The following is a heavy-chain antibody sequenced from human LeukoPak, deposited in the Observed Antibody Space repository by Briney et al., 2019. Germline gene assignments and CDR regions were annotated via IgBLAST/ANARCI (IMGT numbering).Heavy chain of an antibody. J-gene: IGHJ4*02. Sequence: GGSLRLSCAASGFTFSSYVMHWVRQAPGKGLEWVAVISYDGSNKYYADSVKGRFTISRDNSKNTLCLQMNSLRAEDTAVYYCAKERYCSSTSCRPDYWGQGTLVTVSS. D-gene: IGHD2-2*01. CDR2: ISYDGSNK. V-gene: IGHV3-30*18. CDR3: AKERYCSSTSCRPDY. CDR1: GFTFSSYV.